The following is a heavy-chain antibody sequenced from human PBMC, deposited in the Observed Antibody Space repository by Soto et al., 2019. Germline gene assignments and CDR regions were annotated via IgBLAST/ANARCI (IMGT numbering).Heavy chain of an antibody. CDR1: GGSISSGDYY. J-gene: IGHJ6*02. CDR3: ARDTPITMVRGFSGRYYGMDV. Sequence: PSETLSLTCTVSGGSISSGDYYWSWIRQPPGKGLEWIGYIYYSGSTYYNPSLKSRVTISVDTSKNQFSLKLSSVTAADTAVYYSARDTPITMVRGFSGRYYGMDVWGQGTTVTVSS. V-gene: IGHV4-30-4*01. CDR2: IYYSGST. D-gene: IGHD3-10*01.